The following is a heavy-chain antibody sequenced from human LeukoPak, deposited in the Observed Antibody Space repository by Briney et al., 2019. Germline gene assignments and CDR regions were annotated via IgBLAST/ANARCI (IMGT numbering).Heavy chain of an antibody. CDR3: ARRYQYSSSWYRPGAFDI. CDR2: INHSGST. CDR1: GGSFSGYY. Sequence: SETLSLTCAVYGGSFSGYYWSWIRQPPRKGLEWNGEINHSGSTNYNPSLKSRVTISVDTSKNQFSLKLSSVTAADPAVYYCARRYQYSSSWYRPGAFDIWGQGTMVTISS. D-gene: IGHD6-13*01. V-gene: IGHV4-34*01. J-gene: IGHJ3*02.